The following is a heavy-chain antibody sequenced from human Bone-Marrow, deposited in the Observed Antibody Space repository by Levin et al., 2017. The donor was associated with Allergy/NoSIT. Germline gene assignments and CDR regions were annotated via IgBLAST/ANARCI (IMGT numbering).Heavy chain of an antibody. CDR1: GFTFRDHS. V-gene: IGHV3-64*02. CDR2: INDRGANA. Sequence: GESLKISCAASGFTFRDHSMHWVRQAPGKGLEYVSSINDRGANAYYADSVKGRFTMYRDDSRQTVFLQMANLRGDDTGIYYCARGLGGSGFDVSDWWGQGTLVTVSS. J-gene: IGHJ4*02. D-gene: IGHD5-12*01. CDR3: ARGLGGSGFDVSDW.